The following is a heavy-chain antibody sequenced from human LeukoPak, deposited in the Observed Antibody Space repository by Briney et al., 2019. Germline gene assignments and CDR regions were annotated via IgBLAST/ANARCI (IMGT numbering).Heavy chain of an antibody. CDR1: GFTFSDYY. J-gene: IGHJ5*02. CDR2: ISSSGSTI. CDR3: ASFGLKTYYYDSSGPKGGFDP. Sequence: PGGSLRLSCAASGFTFSDYYMSWLRQAPGKGLEWVSYISSSGSTIYYADSVKGRFTISRDNAKNSLYLQMNSLRAEDTAVYYCASFGLKTYYYDSSGPKGGFDPWGQGTLVTVSS. D-gene: IGHD3-22*01. V-gene: IGHV3-11*01.